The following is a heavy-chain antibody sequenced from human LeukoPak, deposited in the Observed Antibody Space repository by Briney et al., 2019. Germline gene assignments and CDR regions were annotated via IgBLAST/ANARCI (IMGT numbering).Heavy chain of an antibody. CDR1: GGSLSSYY. CDR2: IYYSGST. J-gene: IGHJ5*02. CDR3: ARHGYSYTPWFDP. D-gene: IGHD5-18*01. V-gene: IGHV4-59*08. Sequence: SETLSLTCTVSGGSLSSYYWSWIRQPPGKGPEWIGYIYYSGSTKYNPSLKSRVTISVDTSKNQFSLRLSSVTAADTAVYYCARHGYSYTPWFDPWGQGTLVTVSS.